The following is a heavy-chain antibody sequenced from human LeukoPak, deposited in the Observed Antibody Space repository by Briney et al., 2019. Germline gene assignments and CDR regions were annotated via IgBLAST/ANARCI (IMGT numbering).Heavy chain of an antibody. CDR3: ARDGSGWSVY. J-gene: IGHJ4*02. CDR2: IKQDGTEK. CDR1: GFTFSGYW. V-gene: IGHV3-7*01. Sequence: PGGSLRLSCAASGFTFSGYWMSWLRQAPGKGLEWVANIKQDGTEKYYLDSVKGRFIISRDNAKNSLYLQMNSLRAEDTAVYYCARDGSGWSVYWGQGTLVTVSS. D-gene: IGHD6-19*01.